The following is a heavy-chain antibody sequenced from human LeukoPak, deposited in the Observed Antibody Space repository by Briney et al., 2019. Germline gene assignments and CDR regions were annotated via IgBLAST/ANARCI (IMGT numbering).Heavy chain of an antibody. V-gene: IGHV3-48*03. D-gene: IGHD6-13*01. CDR1: GFTFSSSA. Sequence: GGSLRLSCAASGFTFSSSAMSWVRQAPGKGLEWVSYISSSGSTIYYADSVKGRFTISRDNAKNSLYLQMNSLRAEDTAVYYCARARSGSSSWQYYFDYWGQGTLVTVSS. CDR3: ARARSGSSSWQYYFDY. CDR2: ISSSGSTI. J-gene: IGHJ4*02.